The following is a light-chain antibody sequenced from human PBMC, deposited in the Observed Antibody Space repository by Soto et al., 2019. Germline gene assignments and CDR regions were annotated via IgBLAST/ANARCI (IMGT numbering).Light chain of an antibody. J-gene: IGLJ2*01. CDR2: SYN. CDR3: AAWDDNLNGMV. V-gene: IGLV1-44*01. Sequence: QLVLTQPPSASGTPGQRVTISCSGSSSNIGSNTVNWYQQLPGTAPKLLIYSYNQRPSGVPDRFSGSKSGTSASLAISGLQSEDEADYYCAAWDDNLNGMVFGGGTKLTVL. CDR1: SSNIGSNT.